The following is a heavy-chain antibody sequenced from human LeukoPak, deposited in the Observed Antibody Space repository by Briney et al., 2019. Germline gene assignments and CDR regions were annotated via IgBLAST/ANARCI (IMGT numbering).Heavy chain of an antibody. Sequence: GGSLRLSCAASGFTFSSYWMSWVRQAPGKGLEWVANIKQDESEKYYVDSVKGRFTISRDTSKNTVYLQMNSLRAEDTAVYYCARFNAAGLPNWFDPWGQGTLVTVSS. CDR1: GFTFSSYW. J-gene: IGHJ5*02. CDR3: ARFNAAGLPNWFDP. CDR2: IKQDESEK. D-gene: IGHD6-13*01. V-gene: IGHV3-7*03.